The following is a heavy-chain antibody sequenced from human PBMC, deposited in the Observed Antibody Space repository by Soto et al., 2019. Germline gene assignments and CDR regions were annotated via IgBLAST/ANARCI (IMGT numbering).Heavy chain of an antibody. D-gene: IGHD3-10*01. CDR1: GFTFTSSA. CDR3: AADRDPITMVRGVIITGHYYGMDV. J-gene: IGHJ6*02. CDR2: IVVGSGNT. V-gene: IGHV1-58*01. Sequence: SLKVSCKASGFTFTSSAVQWVRQARGQRLEWIGWIVVGSGNTNYAQKFQERVTITRDMSTSTAYMELSSLRSEDTAVYYCAADRDPITMVRGVIITGHYYGMDVWGQGTTVTVSS.